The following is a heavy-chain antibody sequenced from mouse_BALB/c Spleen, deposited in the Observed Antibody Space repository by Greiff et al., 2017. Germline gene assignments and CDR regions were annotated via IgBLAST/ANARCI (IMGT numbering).Heavy chain of an antibody. D-gene: IGHD1-1*01. CDR2: ISYDGSN. CDR3: ARDYYGSRFDY. CDR1: GYSITSGYY. Sequence: EVQLVESGPGLVKPSQSLSLTCSVTGYSITSGYYWNWIRQFPGNKLEWMGYISYDGSNNYNPSLKNRISITRDTSKNQFFLKLNSVTTEDTATYYCARDYYGSRFDYWGQGTTLTVSS. J-gene: IGHJ2*01. V-gene: IGHV3-6*02.